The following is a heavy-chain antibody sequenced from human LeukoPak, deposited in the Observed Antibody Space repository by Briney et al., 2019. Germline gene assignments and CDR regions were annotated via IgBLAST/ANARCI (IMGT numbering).Heavy chain of an antibody. D-gene: IGHD6-13*01. J-gene: IGHJ6*03. Sequence: PSETLSLTCAVYGGSFSGYYWSWIRQPPGKGLEWIGEINHGGSTNYNPSLKSRVTISVDTSKNQFSLKLSSVTAADTAVYYCARAIGYSSYYYYYYYMDVWGKGTTVTVSS. V-gene: IGHV4-34*01. CDR1: GGSFSGYY. CDR2: INHGGST. CDR3: ARAIGYSSYYYYYYYMDV.